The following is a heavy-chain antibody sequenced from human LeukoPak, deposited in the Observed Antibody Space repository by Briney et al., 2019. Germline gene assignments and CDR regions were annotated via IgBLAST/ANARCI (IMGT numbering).Heavy chain of an antibody. CDR2: INNDGSDT. CDR1: GFTFSRYW. J-gene: IGHJ3*01. CDR3: ARGGFSHAFDV. D-gene: IGHD2/OR15-2a*01. V-gene: IGHV3-74*01. Sequence: PGGSLRLSCAASGFTFSRYWIHWLPQAPGKGLVWVSRINNDGSDTIYADSVKGRFAMSRDNAKNTVFLQMSGLRAEDTAVYYCARGGFSHAFDVWGQGTTVTVSS.